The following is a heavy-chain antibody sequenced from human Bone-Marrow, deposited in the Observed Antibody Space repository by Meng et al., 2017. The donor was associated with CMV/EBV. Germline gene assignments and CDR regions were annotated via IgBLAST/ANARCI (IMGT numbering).Heavy chain of an antibody. CDR2: IIPILNIA. D-gene: IGHD3-22*01. J-gene: IGHJ2*01. V-gene: IGHV1-69*02. CDR3: AKDGGQNYYDASGLIWYFDL. Sequence: SVKVSCKASGYTFTSYYMHWVRQAPGQGPEWMGRIIPILNIANYAQSFEDRVTISADKSATTAYMELTNLRSEDTAIYFCAKDGGQNYYDASGLIWYFDLWGRGTLVTVSS. CDR1: GYTFTSYY.